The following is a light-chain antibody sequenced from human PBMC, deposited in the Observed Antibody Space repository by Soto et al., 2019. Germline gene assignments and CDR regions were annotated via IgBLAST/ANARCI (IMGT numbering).Light chain of an antibody. Sequence: DFALTQSPDSLAVSLGERATINCKSSQSLNSNQRSYLAWYQQRVGQPPKLLIAWASARESGVPDRFSGSGSGTDFTLTISSLQAEDVAVYYCQQYYSPSWTFGQGTKVEIK. CDR1: QSLNSNQRSY. CDR3: QQYYSPSWT. J-gene: IGKJ1*01. V-gene: IGKV4-1*01. CDR2: WAS.